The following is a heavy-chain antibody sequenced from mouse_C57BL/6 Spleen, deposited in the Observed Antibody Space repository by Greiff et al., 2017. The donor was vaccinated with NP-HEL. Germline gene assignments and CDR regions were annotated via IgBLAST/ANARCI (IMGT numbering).Heavy chain of an antibody. CDR1: GYTFTDYY. CDR3: ARRYYGSSNYFDY. CDR2: INPYNGGT. Sequence: VQLQQSGPVLVKPGASVKMSCKASGYTFTDYYMNWVKQSHGKSLEWIGVINPYNGGTSYNQKFKGKATLTVDKSSSTAYMELNSLTSEDSAVYYCARRYYGSSNYFDYWGQGTTLTVSS. V-gene: IGHV1-19*01. D-gene: IGHD1-1*01. J-gene: IGHJ2*01.